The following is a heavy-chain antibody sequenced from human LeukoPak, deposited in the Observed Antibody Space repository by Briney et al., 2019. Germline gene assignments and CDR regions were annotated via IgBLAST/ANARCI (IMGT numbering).Heavy chain of an antibody. CDR2: IIPIFGTA. D-gene: IGHD3-22*01. V-gene: IGHV1-69*05. Sequence: SVKVSCKASGGTFSSYAISWVRQAPGQGLEWIGGIIPIFGTANYAQKFQGRVTITTDESTSTAYMELSSLRSEDTAVYYCARGSYYDSSGYYYGSPFDYWGQGTLVTVSS. J-gene: IGHJ4*02. CDR1: GGTFSSYA. CDR3: ARGSYYDSSGYYYGSPFDY.